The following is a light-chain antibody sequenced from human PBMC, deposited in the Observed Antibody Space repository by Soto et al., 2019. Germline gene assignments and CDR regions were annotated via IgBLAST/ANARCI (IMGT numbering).Light chain of an antibody. J-gene: IGLJ2*01. V-gene: IGLV1-51*01. CDR2: DSN. Sequence: QSVLTQPPSVSAAPGQKVTISCSGSSSNIGNNYVSWYQQLPGTAPKLLIYDSNKRHSGIPDRFSGSKSGTSATLDITGLQTGDEADYYCATWDSSLTGEVFGGGTKLTVL. CDR3: ATWDSSLTGEV. CDR1: SSNIGNNY.